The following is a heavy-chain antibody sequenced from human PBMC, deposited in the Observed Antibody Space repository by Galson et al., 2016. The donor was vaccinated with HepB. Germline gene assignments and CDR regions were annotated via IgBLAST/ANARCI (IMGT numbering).Heavy chain of an antibody. J-gene: IGHJ4*02. CDR3: ARGGTLYLRY. Sequence: SETLSLTCTASAGFIPDTYWSWIRQSPGKGLEWIGYVSYSGTTTYNPSLRTRVTISIDTSKNQFSLNLNSVTAADTARYYCARGGTLYLRYWGQGTLITVSS. D-gene: IGHD3-16*01. CDR2: VSYSGTT. CDR1: AGFIPDTY. V-gene: IGHV4-59*01.